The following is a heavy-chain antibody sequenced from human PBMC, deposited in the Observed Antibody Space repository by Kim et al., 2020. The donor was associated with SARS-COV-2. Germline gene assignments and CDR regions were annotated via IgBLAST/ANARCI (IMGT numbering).Heavy chain of an antibody. CDR3: VRDYHRVVVVPVVIGQVAETLFDP. D-gene: IGHD2-2*01. CDR1: GFIFSDYF. J-gene: IGHJ5*02. CDR2: ISGSGSNT. Sequence: GGSLRLSCTASGFIFSDYFMSWIRQAPGKGLEWVSYISGSGSNTKYADSVKGRFTISRDNAKNSLYLQMNSLRAEDTAVYYCVRDYHRVVVVPVVIGQVAETLFDPRGQGTLVTVSS. V-gene: IGHV3-11*05.